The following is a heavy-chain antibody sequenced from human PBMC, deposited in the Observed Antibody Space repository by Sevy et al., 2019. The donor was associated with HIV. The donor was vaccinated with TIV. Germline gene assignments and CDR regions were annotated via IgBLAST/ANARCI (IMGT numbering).Heavy chain of an antibody. V-gene: IGHV3-23*01. CDR2: ISGSGAIT. J-gene: IGHJ3*01. D-gene: IGHD3-22*01. Sequence: GGSLRLSCATSGFTSTPYAVAWVRQAPGKGLEWVAAISGSGAITYYADSRKARLIISRDRTNNTVYLQMKRLRAEDTALYYCAKDRYYFDSSGDHYHHDAFDVWGRGTMVTVSS. CDR1: GFTSTPYA. CDR3: AKDRYYFDSSGDHYHHDAFDV.